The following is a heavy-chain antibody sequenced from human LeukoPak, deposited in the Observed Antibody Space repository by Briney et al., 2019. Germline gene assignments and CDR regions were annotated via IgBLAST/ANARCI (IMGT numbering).Heavy chain of an antibody. Sequence: GGSLRLSCAASGFTFSSYGMHWVRQAPGKGLEWVANIKQDGSEKYYVDSVKGRFTISRDNAKNSLYLQMNSLRAEDTAVYYCARDPDYDFWSGYLDYWGQGTLVTVSS. CDR3: ARDPDYDFWSGYLDY. CDR2: IKQDGSEK. J-gene: IGHJ4*02. V-gene: IGHV3-7*01. D-gene: IGHD3-3*01. CDR1: GFTFSSYG.